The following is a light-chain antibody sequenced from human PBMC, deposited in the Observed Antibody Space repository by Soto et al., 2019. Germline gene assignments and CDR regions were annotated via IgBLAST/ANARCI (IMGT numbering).Light chain of an antibody. Sequence: EDVLTQSPGTPFFFPGERATLLCRASTRIISRDLTWYQQKPGQAPRLLIYDASTRATGIADRFSGSGSGTDFILTITSRQPEDVAAYYYQQHDRSSQDTFGRGTKVEIK. V-gene: IGKV3-20*01. CDR1: TRIISRD. CDR2: DAS. J-gene: IGKJ4*01. CDR3: QQHDRSSQDT.